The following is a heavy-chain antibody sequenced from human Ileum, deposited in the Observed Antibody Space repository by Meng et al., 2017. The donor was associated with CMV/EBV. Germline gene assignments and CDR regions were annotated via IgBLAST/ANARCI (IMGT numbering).Heavy chain of an antibody. J-gene: IGHJ5*02. D-gene: IGHD6-6*01. CDR1: GFTFTSCS. V-gene: IGHV3-23*03. CDR2: IYSGGINT. CDR3: AKGIGARLNWFDP. Sequence: GSGFTFTSCSMSWVRQAPGKGLEWVSVIYSGGINTYYADSVKGRFTISRDDSKNTLYLQMHSLRAEDTALYYCAKGIGARLNWFDPWGQGTLVTVSS.